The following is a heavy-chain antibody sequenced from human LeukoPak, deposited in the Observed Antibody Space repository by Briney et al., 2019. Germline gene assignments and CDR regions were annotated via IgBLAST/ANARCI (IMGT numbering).Heavy chain of an antibody. D-gene: IGHD3-10*01. J-gene: IGHJ6*03. Sequence: SETLSLTCTVSGGSISSYYWSWIRQPAGKGLEWIGRIYTSGSTNYNPSLKSRVTISVDTSKNQFSLKLSSVTAADTAVYYRASTMVRGVHTRSYYYYMDVWGKGTTVTVSS. CDR2: IYTSGST. CDR3: ASTMVRGVHTRSYYYYMDV. V-gene: IGHV4-4*07. CDR1: GGSISSYY.